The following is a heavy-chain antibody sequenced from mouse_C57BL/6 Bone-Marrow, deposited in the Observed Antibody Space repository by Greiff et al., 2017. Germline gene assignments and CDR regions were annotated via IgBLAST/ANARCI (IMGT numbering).Heavy chain of an antibody. J-gene: IGHJ2*01. CDR2: IYPRSGNT. V-gene: IGHV1-81*01. CDR3: ARRGLGPRYFDY. D-gene: IGHD4-1*01. Sequence: QVQLQQSGAELARPGASVKLSCKASGYTFTSYGISWVKQRPGQGLEWIGEIYPRSGNTYYNEKFKGKATLTADKSSSTAYMELRSLTSGDSAVYFCARRGLGPRYFDYWGQGTTLTVSS. CDR1: GYTFTSYG.